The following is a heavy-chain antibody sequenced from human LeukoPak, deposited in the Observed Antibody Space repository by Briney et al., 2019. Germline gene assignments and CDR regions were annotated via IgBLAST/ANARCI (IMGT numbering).Heavy chain of an antibody. Sequence: PSETLSLTCAVYGGSISSYYWGWIRQPPGKGLEWIGYIYYSGSTNYNPSLKSRVTISVDTSKNQFSLKLSSVTAADTAVYYCARDGAVAGTTVDWGQGTLVTVSS. CDR2: IYYSGST. V-gene: IGHV4-59*01. CDR1: GGSISSYY. D-gene: IGHD6-19*01. J-gene: IGHJ4*02. CDR3: ARDGAVAGTTVD.